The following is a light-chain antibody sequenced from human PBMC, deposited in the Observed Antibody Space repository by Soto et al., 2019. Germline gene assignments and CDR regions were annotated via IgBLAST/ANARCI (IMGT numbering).Light chain of an antibody. CDR3: LQDYGDSWT. CDR2: DAS. Sequence: VLTQSPGTLSLSPGESATLSCRASQTVSITYLTWYQQKPGQAPRLLIYDASNRATGIPARFSGSGSGTDFTLTISSLEPEDFASYYCLQDYGDSWTFGQGTKVDIX. J-gene: IGKJ1*01. V-gene: IGKV3D-7*01. CDR1: QTVSITY.